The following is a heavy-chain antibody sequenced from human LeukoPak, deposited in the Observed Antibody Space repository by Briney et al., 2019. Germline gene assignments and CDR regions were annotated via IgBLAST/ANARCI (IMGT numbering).Heavy chain of an antibody. CDR1: GFTFSDYY. J-gene: IGHJ3*02. Sequence: GGSLRLFCAASGFTFSDYYMSWIRQAPGKGLEWVSYISSSGSTIYYADSVKGRFTISRDNAKNSLYLQMNSLRAEDTAVYYCAKHSGSSVDAFDIWGQGTMVTVSS. CDR2: ISSSGSTI. D-gene: IGHD1-26*01. V-gene: IGHV3-11*01. CDR3: AKHSGSSVDAFDI.